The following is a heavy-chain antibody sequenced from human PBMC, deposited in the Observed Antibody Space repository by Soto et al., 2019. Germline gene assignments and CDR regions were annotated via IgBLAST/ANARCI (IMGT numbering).Heavy chain of an antibody. V-gene: IGHV4-59*08. CDR1: GGSISSYY. CDR2: IYYSGST. Sequence: SETLSLTCTVSGGSISSYYWSWIRQPPGRGLEWIGYIYYSGSTNYNPSLKSRVTISVDTSKNQFSLKLSSVTAADTAVYYCARRYGGTFDYWGQGTLVTVSS. D-gene: IGHD2-15*01. CDR3: ARRYGGTFDY. J-gene: IGHJ4*02.